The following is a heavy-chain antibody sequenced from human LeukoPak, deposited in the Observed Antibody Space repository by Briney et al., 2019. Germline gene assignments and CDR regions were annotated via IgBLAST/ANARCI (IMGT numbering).Heavy chain of an antibody. CDR3: ARQVESRLLWFGEPDY. V-gene: IGHV4-39*01. CDR2: IYYSGST. CDR1: GGSISSSSYY. Sequence: KPSETLSLTCTVSGGSISSSSYYWGWIRQPPGKGLKWIGSIYYSGSTYYNPSLKSRVTISVDTSKNQFSLKLSSVTAADTAVYYCARQVESRLLWFGEPDYWGQGTLVTVPS. D-gene: IGHD3-10*01. J-gene: IGHJ4*02.